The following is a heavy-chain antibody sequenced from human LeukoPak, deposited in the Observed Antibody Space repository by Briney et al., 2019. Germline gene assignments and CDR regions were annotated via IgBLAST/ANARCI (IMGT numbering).Heavy chain of an antibody. Sequence: QPGGSLRLSCAASGFTFSTYVMSWVRQAPGKGLEWVSAISGSGGSTYYADSVKGRFTISRDNSKNTLYLQMNSLGADDTAVYYCAKRNWRYFDYWGQGTLVTVSS. D-gene: IGHD1-1*01. CDR3: AKRNWRYFDY. CDR2: ISGSGGST. J-gene: IGHJ4*02. V-gene: IGHV3-23*01. CDR1: GFTFSTYV.